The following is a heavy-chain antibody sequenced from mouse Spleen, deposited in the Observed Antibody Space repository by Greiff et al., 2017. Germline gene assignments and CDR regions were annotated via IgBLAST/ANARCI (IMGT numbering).Heavy chain of an antibody. CDR3: ARDGRDVGFAY. D-gene: IGHD3-3*01. V-gene: IGHV5-16*01. Sequence: EVQLVESEGGLVQPGSSMKLSCTASGFTFSDYYMAWVRQVPEKGLEWVANINYDGSSTYYLDSLKSRFIISRDNAKNILYLQMSSLKSEDTATYYCARDGRDVGFAYWGQGTLVTVSA. J-gene: IGHJ3*01. CDR2: INYDGSST. CDR1: GFTFSDYY.